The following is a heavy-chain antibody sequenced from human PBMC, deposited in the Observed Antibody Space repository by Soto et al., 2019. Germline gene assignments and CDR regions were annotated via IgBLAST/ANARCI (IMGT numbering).Heavy chain of an antibody. CDR2: INPSGGST. V-gene: IGHV1-46*03. CDR1: GYTFTSYY. CDR3: ARGTTMVRGVIITSLSY. D-gene: IGHD3-10*01. Sequence: ASVNVSCKASGYTFTSYYMHWVRQAPGQGLEWMGIINPSGGSTSYAQKFQGRVTMTRDTSTSTVYMELSSLRSEDTAVYYCARGTTMVRGVIITSLSYWGQGTLVTVSS. J-gene: IGHJ4*02.